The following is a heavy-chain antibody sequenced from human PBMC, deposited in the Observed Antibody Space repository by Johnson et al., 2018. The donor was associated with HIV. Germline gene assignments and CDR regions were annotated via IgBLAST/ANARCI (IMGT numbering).Heavy chain of an antibody. Sequence: QMLLVESGGGVVQPGRSLGLSCAASGFSFSSYAMHWVRQAPGKGLEWVASLSYDGSTKDYADSVKGRFTISRDNSKNTLYLQMNSLRAEDTAVYYCAREGVVATITDAFDIWGQGTMVTVSS. CDR1: GFSFSSYA. CDR3: AREGVVATITDAFDI. D-gene: IGHD5-12*01. J-gene: IGHJ3*02. CDR2: LSYDGSTK. V-gene: IGHV3-30*14.